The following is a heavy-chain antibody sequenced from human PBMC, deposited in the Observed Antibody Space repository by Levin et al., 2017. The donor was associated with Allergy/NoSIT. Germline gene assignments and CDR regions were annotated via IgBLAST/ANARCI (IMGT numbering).Heavy chain of an antibody. V-gene: IGHV3-23*01. D-gene: IGHD2-2*01. Sequence: GGSLRLSCAASGFTFSSYAMSWVRQAPGKGLEWVSAISGSGGSTYYADSVKGRFTISRDNSKNTLYLQMNSLRAEDTAVYYCAKEGRYCSSTSCYPYYGMDVWGQGTTVTVSS. CDR2: ISGSGGST. J-gene: IGHJ6*02. CDR1: GFTFSSYA. CDR3: AKEGRYCSSTSCYPYYGMDV.